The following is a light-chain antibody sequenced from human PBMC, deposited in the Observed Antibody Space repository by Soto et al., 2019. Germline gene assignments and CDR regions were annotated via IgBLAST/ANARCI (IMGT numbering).Light chain of an antibody. CDR2: LNSDGSH. J-gene: IGLJ2*01. Sequence: QSVLTQSPSASASLGASVKLTCTLSSGRSNYAIVWHQQQSEKGPRYLMKLNSDGSHSKGDGIPDRFSGSSSGAERYLTISSLQSEDEADYYCQTWGSGIVVFGGGTKLTVL. V-gene: IGLV4-69*01. CDR1: SGRSNYA. CDR3: QTWGSGIVV.